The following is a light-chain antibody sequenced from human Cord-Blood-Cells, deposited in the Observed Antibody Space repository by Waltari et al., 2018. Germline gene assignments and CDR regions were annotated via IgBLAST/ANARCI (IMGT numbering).Light chain of an antibody. V-gene: IGKV3-15*01. CDR1: QSVSSN. J-gene: IGKJ3*01. CDR2: GAS. Sequence: EIVMTQSPATLSVSPGERATLFCRASQSVSSNLAWYQQKPGQAPRLLIYGASTRATGIPARFSGSGSGTEFTLTISSLQSEDFAVYSCQQYNNWPLTFGPGTKVDIK. CDR3: QQYNNWPLT.